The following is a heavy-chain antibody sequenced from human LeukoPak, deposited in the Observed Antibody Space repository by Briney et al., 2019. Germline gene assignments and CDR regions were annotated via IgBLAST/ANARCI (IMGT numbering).Heavy chain of an antibody. CDR3: ASLPRQLRYFDVYGMDV. Sequence: GGSLRLSCAASGFTFSSYAVHWVRQAPGKGLEWVAVISYDGTNKYYADSVKGRFTISRDNSKNTLFLQMNSLRAEDTAVYYCASLPRQLRYFDVYGMDVWGQGTTVTVSS. J-gene: IGHJ6*02. V-gene: IGHV3-30*04. CDR1: GFTFSSYA. D-gene: IGHD3-9*01. CDR2: ISYDGTNK.